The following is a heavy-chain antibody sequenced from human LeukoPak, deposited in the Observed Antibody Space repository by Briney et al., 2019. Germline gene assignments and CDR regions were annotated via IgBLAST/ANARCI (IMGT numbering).Heavy chain of an antibody. CDR3: AKSGRIVVVPAAMGFVY. CDR1: GFIFSSYA. D-gene: IGHD2-2*01. V-gene: IGHV3-23*01. Sequence: PGGSLRLSCAASGFIFSSYAMSWVRQAPGKGLEWVSAISGSGGSTYYADSVKGRFTISRDNSKNTLYLQMNSLRAEDTAVYYCAKSGRIVVVPAAMGFVYWGQGTLVTVSS. J-gene: IGHJ4*02. CDR2: ISGSGGST.